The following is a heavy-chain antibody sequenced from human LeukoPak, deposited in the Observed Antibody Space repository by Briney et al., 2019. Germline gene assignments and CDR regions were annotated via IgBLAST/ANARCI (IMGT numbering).Heavy chain of an antibody. J-gene: IGHJ4*02. CDR2: INPRGDEA. V-gene: IGHV1-46*01. D-gene: IGHD3-10*01. Sequence: ASVKVSCKASGFTFSSYWMHWVRQAPGQGLEWMGVINPRGDEAVYAQKFQGRVTMTRDTSTSTVYMELSSLRSEDTAVYYCARDSGGLDYWGQGTLVTVSS. CDR1: GFTFSSYW. CDR3: ARDSGGLDY.